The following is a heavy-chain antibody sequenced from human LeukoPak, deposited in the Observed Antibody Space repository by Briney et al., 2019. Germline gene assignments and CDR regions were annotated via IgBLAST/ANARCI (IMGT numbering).Heavy chain of an antibody. CDR3: ARVTSRPGAYGDHFDY. CDR1: GGSVSSGNLY. CDR2: IYYSGST. J-gene: IGHJ4*02. D-gene: IGHD4-17*01. Sequence: SSETLSLTCTVSGGSVSSGNLYWSWIRQPPGKGLEWIGYIYYSGSTNYNPSLKSRVTISVDTSKNQFSLKLSSVTAADTAVYYCARVTSRPGAYGDHFDYWGQGTLVTVSS. V-gene: IGHV4-61*01.